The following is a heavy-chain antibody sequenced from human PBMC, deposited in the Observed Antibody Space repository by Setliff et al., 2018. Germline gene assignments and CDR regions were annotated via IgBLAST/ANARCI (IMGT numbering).Heavy chain of an antibody. V-gene: IGHV3-49*03. D-gene: IGHD6-13*01. CDR3: TCTEDYSAEYFYLDV. J-gene: IGHJ6*03. Sequence: SLRLSCTVSESSFGDFAMSWFRQAPGEGLKWVGFIRGRAYAGTTQYSASVEDRFTISRDDSKGTAYLQLDGLKTEDSAVYYCTCTEDYSAEYFYLDVWGKGTTVTVSS. CDR2: IRGRAYAGTT. CDR1: ESSFGDFA.